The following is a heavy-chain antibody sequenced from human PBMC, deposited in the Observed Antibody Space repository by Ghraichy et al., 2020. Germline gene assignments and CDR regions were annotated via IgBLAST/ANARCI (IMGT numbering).Heavy chain of an antibody. Sequence: SETLSLTCAVSGHSISSSNWWNWVRQSPGNGLEWIGEIYRGGTTAYSPSLNSRVTISLDESKSQFSLHLSSLTAADTAVYFCARRASGGTSYVYYFDYWGQGTLVTVSS. CDR1: GHSISSSNW. J-gene: IGHJ4*02. CDR3: ARRASGGTSYVYYFDY. D-gene: IGHD3-10*01. V-gene: IGHV4/OR15-8*02. CDR2: IYRGGTT.